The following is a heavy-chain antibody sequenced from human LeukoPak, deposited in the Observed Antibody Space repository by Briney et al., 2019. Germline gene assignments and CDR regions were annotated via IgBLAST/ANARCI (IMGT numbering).Heavy chain of an antibody. D-gene: IGHD3-3*01. J-gene: IGHJ4*02. Sequence: GGSLRLSCAASGFTFSSYAMTWVRQAPGKGLEWVSLISGSGGSTYYAGSVKGRLMISRDNSKNTLYLQMNSLRTEDPAVYYCATAGGITIFGIVNPIFDYWGQGTLVTVSS. CDR1: GFTFSSYA. CDR2: ISGSGGST. CDR3: ATAGGITIFGIVNPIFDY. V-gene: IGHV3-23*01.